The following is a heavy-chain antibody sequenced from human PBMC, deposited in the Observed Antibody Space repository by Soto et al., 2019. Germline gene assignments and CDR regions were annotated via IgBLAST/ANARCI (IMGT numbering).Heavy chain of an antibody. Sequence: SETLSLTCAVSGASIGTNNWWSWVRQPPGKGLEWIGEVYHSGTTNCNPSLKSRVTISIDKSKNQFSLTLTSMTAADTALYYCAVPGRGDFDYWSQGTLVTVS. CDR2: VYHSGTT. D-gene: IGHD5-12*01. J-gene: IGHJ4*02. CDR3: AVPGRGDFDY. CDR1: GASIGTNNW. V-gene: IGHV4-4*02.